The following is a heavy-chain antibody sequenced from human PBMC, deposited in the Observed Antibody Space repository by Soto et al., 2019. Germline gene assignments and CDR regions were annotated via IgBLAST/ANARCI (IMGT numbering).Heavy chain of an antibody. CDR3: ARGRLVRGPYYY. D-gene: IGHD3-10*01. V-gene: IGHV4-34*01. J-gene: IGHJ4*02. CDR1: GGSFSGYY. CDR2: INHSGST. Sequence: QVQLQQWGAGLLKPSETLSLTCAVYGGSFSGYYWSWIRQPPGKGLEWIGEINHSGSTNYNPSLKSRVTISVATSQNQFSLKLSSVTAADTAVYYCARGRLVRGPYYYWGQGTLVTVSS.